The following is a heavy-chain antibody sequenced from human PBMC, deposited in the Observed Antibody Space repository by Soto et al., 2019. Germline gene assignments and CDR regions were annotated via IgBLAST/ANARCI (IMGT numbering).Heavy chain of an antibody. CDR3: AKMYSSGWWVDY. D-gene: IGHD6-19*01. V-gene: IGHV3-23*01. CDR2: ISANGGAT. Sequence: GGSLRLSCAASGFTFSSFAMSWVRQAPGKGLEWVSAISANGGATYYADSVRGRFTISRDNSKNTLYLQMNSLRAEDTAVYYCAKMYSSGWWVDYWGQGTLVTVSS. J-gene: IGHJ4*02. CDR1: GFTFSSFA.